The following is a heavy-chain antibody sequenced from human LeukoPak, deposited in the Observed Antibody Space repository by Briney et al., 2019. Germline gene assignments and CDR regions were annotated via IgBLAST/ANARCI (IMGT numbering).Heavy chain of an antibody. CDR2: INHSGST. CDR3: ARLHYGGNYGYYYYYMDV. Sequence: SETLSLTRAVYGGSFSGYYWSWIRQPPGKGLEWIGEINHSGSTNYNPSLKSRVTISVDTSKNQFSLKLSSVTAADTAVYYCARLHYGGNYGYYYYYMDVWGKGTTVTISS. D-gene: IGHD4-23*01. CDR1: GGSFSGYY. V-gene: IGHV4-34*01. J-gene: IGHJ6*03.